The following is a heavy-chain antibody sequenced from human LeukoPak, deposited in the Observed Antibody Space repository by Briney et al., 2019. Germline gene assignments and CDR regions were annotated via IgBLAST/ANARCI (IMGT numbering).Heavy chain of an antibody. CDR3: ARDPAYCGGDCYSVYQDAFDI. V-gene: IGHV3-23*01. J-gene: IGHJ3*02. Sequence: PGGSLRLSCVGSGFTFSSYAMSWVRQAPGKGLDWVSGISSSGDRTYYADSVKGRFAISRDNPRNTVYLHMNSLRAEDTAVYYCARDPAYCGGDCYSVYQDAFDIWGQGTRVTVSS. D-gene: IGHD2-21*02. CDR1: GFTFSSYA. CDR2: ISSSGDRT.